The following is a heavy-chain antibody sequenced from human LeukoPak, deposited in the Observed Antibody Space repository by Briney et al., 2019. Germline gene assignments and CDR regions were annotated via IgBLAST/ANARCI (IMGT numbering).Heavy chain of an antibody. D-gene: IGHD6-13*01. CDR2: IYYSGST. J-gene: IGHJ3*02. CDR3: ARHVQQLDAFDI. V-gene: IGHV4-39*01. Sequence: SETLSLTCTVSGGSISSSSYYWGWIRQPPGKGLGWIGSIYYSGSTYYNPSLKSRVTISVDTSKNQFSLKLSSVTAADTAVYYCARHVQQLDAFDIWGQGTMVTVSS. CDR1: GGSISSSSYY.